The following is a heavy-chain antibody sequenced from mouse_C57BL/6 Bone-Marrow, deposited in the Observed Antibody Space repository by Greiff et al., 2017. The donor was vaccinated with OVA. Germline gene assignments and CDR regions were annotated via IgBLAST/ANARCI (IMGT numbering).Heavy chain of an antibody. Sequence: QVQLQQSGAELVKPGASVKLSCKASGYTFTSYWMHWVKQRPGQGLEWIGMIHPNSGSTNYNEKFKSKATLTVDKSSSTAYMQLSSLTSEDSAVYYCARLGYGKGGYWYFDVWGTGTTVTVSS. CDR3: ARLGYGKGGYWYFDV. V-gene: IGHV1-64*01. CDR2: IHPNSGST. CDR1: GYTFTSYW. J-gene: IGHJ1*03. D-gene: IGHD2-1*01.